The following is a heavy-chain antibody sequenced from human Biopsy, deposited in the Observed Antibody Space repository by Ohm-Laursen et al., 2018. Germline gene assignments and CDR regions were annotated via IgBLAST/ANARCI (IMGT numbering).Heavy chain of an antibody. J-gene: IGHJ1*01. D-gene: IGHD2-21*02. CDR2: NIPILGTG. CDR3: ATKVTRYFHH. Sequence: SSVSVSCKLSGGTFTNYGVNWVRQAPGQGLEWLGGNIPILGTGNYVQKFQDRCTVASDTASSTATMELRSLRSEEPAVYYCATKVTRYFHHWGQGTLVIGSS. CDR1: GGTFTNYG. V-gene: IGHV1-69*06.